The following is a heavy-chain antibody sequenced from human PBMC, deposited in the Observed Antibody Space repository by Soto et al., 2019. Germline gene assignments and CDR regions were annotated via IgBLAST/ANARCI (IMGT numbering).Heavy chain of an antibody. J-gene: IGHJ4*02. D-gene: IGHD3-16*02. CDR3: ARQAPYDYVWGSYRYSGYYFDY. CDR2: IYPGDSDT. Sequence: GESLKISCKGSGYSFTIYWIGWVRQMPGKGLEWMGIIYPGDSDTRYSPSFQGQVTISADKSISTAYLQWSSLKASDTAMYYCARQAPYDYVWGSYRYSGYYFDYWGQGTLVTVSS. V-gene: IGHV5-51*01. CDR1: GYSFTIYW.